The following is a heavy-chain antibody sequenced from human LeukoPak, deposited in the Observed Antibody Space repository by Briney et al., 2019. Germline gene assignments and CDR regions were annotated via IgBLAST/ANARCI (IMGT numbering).Heavy chain of an antibody. J-gene: IGHJ5*02. CDR3: VRGPYGSSISNWFDP. CDR2: IYYSGDT. Sequence: SETLSLTCTVSNDATAGYSWSWIRQPPGKGLEWIGYIYYSGDTNYNPSLQSRVTISVDTSKNQFSLKLTSVTTADTAVYYCVRGPYGSSISNWFDPWGQGTLVIVSS. CDR1: NDATAGYS. V-gene: IGHV4-59*01. D-gene: IGHD3-10*01.